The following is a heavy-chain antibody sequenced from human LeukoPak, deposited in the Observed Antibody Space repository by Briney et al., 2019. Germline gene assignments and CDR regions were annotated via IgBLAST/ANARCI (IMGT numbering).Heavy chain of an antibody. D-gene: IGHD2-2*01. CDR1: GFTFSSYA. CDR2: ISGSGGST. V-gene: IGHV3-23*01. J-gene: IGHJ4*02. Sequence: PGGSLRLSCAASGFTFSSYAMSWVRQAPGKGLGWVSAISGSGGSTYYADSVKGRFTISRDNSKNTLYLQMSSLRAQDTAVYYCTRDPTQYLRYGYFDYWGQGTLVTVSS. CDR3: TRDPTQYLRYGYFDY.